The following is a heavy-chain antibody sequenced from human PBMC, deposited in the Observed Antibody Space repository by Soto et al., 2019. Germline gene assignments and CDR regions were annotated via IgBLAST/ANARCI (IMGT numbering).Heavy chain of an antibody. CDR2: IYSGGDI. J-gene: IGHJ4*02. V-gene: IGHV3-53*01. CDR3: AKGNLEGLDF. Sequence: EMQLVESGGGLIQPGGSLRLSCGASGFTVNSNYMSWVRQAPGKGLERVSLIYSGGDIYYADSVKGRFTISRDDSKNTVYLQLNSLRADDTAIYYCAKGNLEGLDFWGQGTLVSVSS. CDR1: GFTVNSNY.